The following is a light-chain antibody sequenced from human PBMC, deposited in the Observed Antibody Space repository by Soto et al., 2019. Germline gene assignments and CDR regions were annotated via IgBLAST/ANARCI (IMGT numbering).Light chain of an antibody. Sequence: DIQMTHCVASVSAPVRSGVTINCRASQSISSYLNWYQQKPGKAPKLLIYAASSLQSGVPSRFSGSGSGTDFTLTISSLQPEDFATYYCQQSYSTPRTFGQGTKV. CDR3: QQSYSTPRT. CDR1: QSISSY. V-gene: IGKV1-39*01. J-gene: IGKJ1*01. CDR2: AAS.